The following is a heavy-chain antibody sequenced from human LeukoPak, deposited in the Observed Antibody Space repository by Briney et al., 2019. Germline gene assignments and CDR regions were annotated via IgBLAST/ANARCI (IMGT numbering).Heavy chain of an antibody. Sequence: GGSLRLSCAASGFTFSSYAMSWVRQAPGKGLEWVSAISGSGGSTYYADSVKGRFTISRDNSKNTLYLQMNSLRAEDTAVYYCAKGGVYCSSTSCYRDAFDYWGQGTLVTVSS. CDR1: GFTFSSYA. CDR2: ISGSGGST. CDR3: AKGGVYCSSTSCYRDAFDY. J-gene: IGHJ4*02. D-gene: IGHD2-2*02. V-gene: IGHV3-23*01.